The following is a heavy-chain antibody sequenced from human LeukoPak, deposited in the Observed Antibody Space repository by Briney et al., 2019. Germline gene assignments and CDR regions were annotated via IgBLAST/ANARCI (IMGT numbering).Heavy chain of an antibody. D-gene: IGHD6-13*01. CDR1: GYTFTSYD. CDR3: ARGPYSSSWYP. Sequence: ASVKVSCKASGYTFTSYDFNWVRQATGQRPEWMGWMSPNSGDTGYAQKFQGRVTMTRDTSTSTVYMELSSLRSEDTAVYYCARGPYSSSWYPWGQGTLVTVSS. V-gene: IGHV1-8*01. J-gene: IGHJ5*02. CDR2: MSPNSGDT.